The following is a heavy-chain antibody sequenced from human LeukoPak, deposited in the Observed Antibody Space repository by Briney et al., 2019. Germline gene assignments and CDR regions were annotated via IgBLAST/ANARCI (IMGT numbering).Heavy chain of an antibody. CDR3: ARDRDDSSGYYAFDI. CDR2: IYYSGST. D-gene: IGHD3-22*01. J-gene: IGHJ3*02. V-gene: IGHV4-59*01. Sequence: SETLSLTCTVSGGSISSYYWSWIRQPPGKGLEWIGYIYYSGSTNYNPSLKSRVTISVDTSKNQFSLKLSSVTAADTAVYYCARDRDDSSGYYAFDIWGQGTMVIVSS. CDR1: GGSISSYY.